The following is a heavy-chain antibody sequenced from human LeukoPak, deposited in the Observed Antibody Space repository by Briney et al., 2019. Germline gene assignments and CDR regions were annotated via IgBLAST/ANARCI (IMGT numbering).Heavy chain of an antibody. CDR3: ANEGAPYAGYSYGDAFDI. V-gene: IGHV3-30*18. J-gene: IGHJ3*02. CDR2: ISYDGSNK. Sequence: GGSLRLSCAASGFTFSSYGMHWARQAPGKGLEWVAVISYDGSNKYYADSVKGRFTISRDNSKNTLYLQMNSLRAEDTAVYYFANEGAPYAGYSYGDAFDIWGQGTMVTVSS. CDR1: GFTFSSYG. D-gene: IGHD5-18*01.